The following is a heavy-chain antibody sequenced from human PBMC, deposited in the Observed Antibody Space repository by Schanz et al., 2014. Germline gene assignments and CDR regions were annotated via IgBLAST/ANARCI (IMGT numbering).Heavy chain of an antibody. J-gene: IGHJ4*02. CDR2: IGGSGDST. CDR1: GFNFNTYA. Sequence: EVQLLESGGGLAQPGGSLRLACAASGFNFNTYAMSWVRQAPGKGLEWVSGIGGSGDSTHYADSVKGRFIISRDNSKNTLYLQMNSLRAEDTAVYYCAKDQGSYGSGSYSYFDYWGQGTLATVSS. V-gene: IGHV3-23*01. CDR3: AKDQGSYGSGSYSYFDY. D-gene: IGHD3-10*01.